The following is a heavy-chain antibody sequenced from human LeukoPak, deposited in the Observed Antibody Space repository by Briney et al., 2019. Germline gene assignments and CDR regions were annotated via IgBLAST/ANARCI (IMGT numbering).Heavy chain of an antibody. D-gene: IGHD3-10*01. CDR1: GFTFDDYA. J-gene: IGHJ4*02. CDR2: ISWNSGSI. Sequence: GGSLRLSCAASGFTFDDYAMHWVRQAPGKGLEWVSGISWNSGSIGYADSVKGRFTISRDNAKNSLYLQMNSLRAEDTALYYCAKVREGSGRFYYFDYWGQGTLVTVSS. CDR3: AKVREGSGRFYYFDY. V-gene: IGHV3-9*01.